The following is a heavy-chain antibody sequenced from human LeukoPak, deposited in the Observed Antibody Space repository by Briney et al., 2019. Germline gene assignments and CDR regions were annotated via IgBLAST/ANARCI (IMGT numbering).Heavy chain of an antibody. V-gene: IGHV4-61*01. CDR2: IYYSGST. J-gene: IGHJ4*02. D-gene: IGHD2-2*01. CDR1: GGSVSSGSYY. Sequence: SETLSLTCTVSGGSVSSGSYYWSWIRQPPGKGLEWIGYIYYSGSTNYNPSLKSRVTISVDTSKNQFSLKLSSVTAADSAVYYCARVVVVPAEPYYFDYWGQGTLVTVSS. CDR3: ARVVVVPAEPYYFDY.